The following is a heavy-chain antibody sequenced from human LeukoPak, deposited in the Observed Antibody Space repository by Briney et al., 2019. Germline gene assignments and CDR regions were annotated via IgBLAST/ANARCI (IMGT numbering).Heavy chain of an antibody. V-gene: IGHV1-2*02. D-gene: IGHD2-2*03. CDR1: GYTFTGYY. Sequence: ASVKVSCKASGYTFTGYYMHWVRQAPGQGLEWMGWINPNSGGTNYAQKFQGRVTMTRDTSISTAYMELSRLRSDDTAVYYCARDVGYCSSTSCSVPHEGAYYYMDVWGKGTTVTVSS. CDR2: INPNSGGT. J-gene: IGHJ6*03. CDR3: ARDVGYCSSTSCSVPHEGAYYYMDV.